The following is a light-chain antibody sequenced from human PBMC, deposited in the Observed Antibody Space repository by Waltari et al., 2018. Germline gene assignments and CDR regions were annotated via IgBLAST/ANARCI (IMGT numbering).Light chain of an antibody. Sequence: DIQMTPSPSSLSASVGHRVTITCRASQDIDNYLSWYQQTPGKAPKPLIYYVSSLETGVPSRFSGSRSGTDYTLTISSLQPEDIATYYCQQYNNSPSTFGGGTKVELK. CDR3: QQYNNSPST. CDR1: QDIDNY. J-gene: IGKJ4*01. V-gene: IGKV1-33*01. CDR2: YVS.